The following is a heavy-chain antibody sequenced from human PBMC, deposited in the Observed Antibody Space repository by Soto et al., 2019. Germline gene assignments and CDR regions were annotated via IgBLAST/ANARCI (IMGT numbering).Heavy chain of an antibody. CDR3: ARDGVAGGQDWFDP. V-gene: IGHV1-58*01. CDR2: IVVGSGNT. CDR1: GFTFTSSA. Sequence: SVKVSCKASGFTFTSSAVQWVRQARGQRLEWIGWIVVGSGNTNYAQKLQGRVTMTTDTSTSTAYMELRSLRSDDTAVYYCARDGVAGGQDWFDPWGQGTLVTVSS. D-gene: IGHD6-19*01. J-gene: IGHJ5*02.